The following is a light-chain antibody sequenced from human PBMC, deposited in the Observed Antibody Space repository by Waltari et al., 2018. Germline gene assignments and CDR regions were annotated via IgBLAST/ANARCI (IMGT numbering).Light chain of an antibody. CDR2: EVN. Sequence: QSALTQPASVSGSPGQSLTISCTGTSSDVGNYIYVSWYQQHTGKAPKCMIYEVNNRPSGVSHRFSGSKSGNTASLTISGLQPEDEADYYCSSYTTSNTVVFGGGTKLTVL. CDR1: SSDVGNYIY. V-gene: IGLV2-14*01. J-gene: IGLJ2*01. CDR3: SSYTTSNTVV.